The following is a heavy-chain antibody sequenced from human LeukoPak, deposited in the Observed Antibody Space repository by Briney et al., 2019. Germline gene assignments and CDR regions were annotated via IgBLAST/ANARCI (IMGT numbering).Heavy chain of an antibody. D-gene: IGHD6-13*01. Sequence: AGGSLRLSCAASGFTFSSYGMHWVRQAPGKGLEWVSGFSGSSDSTYYADSVKGRFTISRDNSKNTLYLQMNSLRAEDTAIYYCAKRGYSAAAQTFFFDYWGQGTLVTVSS. CDR1: GFTFSSYG. J-gene: IGHJ4*02. V-gene: IGHV3-23*01. CDR2: FSGSSDST. CDR3: AKRGYSAAAQTFFFDY.